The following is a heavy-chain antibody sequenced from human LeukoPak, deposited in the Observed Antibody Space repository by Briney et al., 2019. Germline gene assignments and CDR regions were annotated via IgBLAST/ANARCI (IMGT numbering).Heavy chain of an antibody. CDR1: GGSFSGYY. D-gene: IGHD4-17*01. CDR3: ARSGETYQDFDY. J-gene: IGHJ4*02. V-gene: IGHV4-34*01. Sequence: SETLSLTCAVYGGSFSGYYWSWIRQPPGKGLEWIGEINHSGSTNYNPSLKSRVTISVDTSKNQFSLKLSSVTAADTAVYYCARSGETYQDFDYWGQGTLVTVSS. CDR2: INHSGST.